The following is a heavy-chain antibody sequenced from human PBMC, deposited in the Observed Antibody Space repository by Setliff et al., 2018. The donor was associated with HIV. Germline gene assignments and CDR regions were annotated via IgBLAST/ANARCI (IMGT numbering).Heavy chain of an antibody. Sequence: GPSVKVSCKASGYSLTSYSINWVRQAPGQGLEWMGYINPNTGNPTYAQGFTGRFVFSVDTPVSTAYLQIFSLKAEDTAVYYCTRDHTPPPNYDFWSGQIDLRNIFYYMDVWGTGTPVTVSS. CDR1: GYSLTSYS. J-gene: IGHJ6*03. CDR2: INPNTGNP. V-gene: IGHV7-4-1*01. CDR3: TRDHTPPPNYDFWSGQIDLRNIFYYMDV. D-gene: IGHD3-3*01.